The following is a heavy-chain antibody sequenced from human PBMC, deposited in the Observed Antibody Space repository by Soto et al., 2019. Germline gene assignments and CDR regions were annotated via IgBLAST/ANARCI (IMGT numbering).Heavy chain of an antibody. Sequence: SETLSLTCAVYGGSFSGYYWSWIRQPPGKGLEWIGEINHSGSTNYNPSLKSRVTISVDTSKNQFSLKLSSVTAADTAVYYCARGPKGGRYYYYYGMDVWGQGTTVTVSS. D-gene: IGHD1-26*01. CDR1: GGSFSGYY. V-gene: IGHV4-34*01. CDR3: ARGPKGGRYYYYYGMDV. J-gene: IGHJ6*02. CDR2: INHSGST.